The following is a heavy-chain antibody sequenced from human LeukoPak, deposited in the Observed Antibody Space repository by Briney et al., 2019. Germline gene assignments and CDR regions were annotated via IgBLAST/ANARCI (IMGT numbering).Heavy chain of an antibody. CDR3: ARFYFDFDY. Sequence: SETLSLTCTVSGGSISSSSYYWGWIRQPPGKGLEWIGSIYYSGSTYYNPSLKSRVTISIDTSKNQFSLKLSSVTAADTAVYYCARFYFDFDYWGQGTLVTVSS. CDR2: IYYSGST. V-gene: IGHV4-39*01. D-gene: IGHD3-9*01. CDR1: GGSISSSSYY. J-gene: IGHJ4*02.